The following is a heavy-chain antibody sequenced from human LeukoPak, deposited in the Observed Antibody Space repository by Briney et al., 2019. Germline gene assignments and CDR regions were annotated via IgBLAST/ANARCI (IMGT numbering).Heavy chain of an antibody. Sequence: AGGSLRLSCAASGFTFSTYWMYWVRQAPGKGLVWVSLINSDGTTTLYAASVMGRFTIYRDNAKNTLYLQMNSLRAEDTAVYSCARAFSGAFDLWGQGTTVTVPS. CDR1: GFTFSTYW. CDR3: ARAFSGAFDL. V-gene: IGHV3-74*01. J-gene: IGHJ3*01. CDR2: INSDGTTT. D-gene: IGHD3-10*01.